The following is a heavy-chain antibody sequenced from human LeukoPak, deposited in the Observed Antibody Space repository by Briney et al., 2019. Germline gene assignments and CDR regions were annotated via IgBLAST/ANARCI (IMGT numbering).Heavy chain of an antibody. CDR3: ARQGTNDYDTSGLDAFDI. CDR2: HDYSGTT. Sequence: SETLSLTCTVSGGSISRATYYWAWIRQPPGKGLEWIGSHDYSGTTFYNPSLKSRLTMSGDTSKTQFSLRLRSVTAADTAVYYCARQGTNDYDTSGLDAFDIWGQGKMVTVSS. V-gene: IGHV4-39*01. D-gene: IGHD3-22*01. J-gene: IGHJ3*02. CDR1: GGSISRATYY.